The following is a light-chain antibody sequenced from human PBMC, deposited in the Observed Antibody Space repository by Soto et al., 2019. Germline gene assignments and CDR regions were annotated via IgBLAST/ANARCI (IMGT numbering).Light chain of an antibody. CDR2: AAS. CDR3: PQSYSTLPT. CDR1: QSISSY. V-gene: IGKV1-39*01. J-gene: IGKJ5*01. Sequence: DIQMTQSPSSLSASVGDRVTITCRASQSISSYLNWYQQKPGKAPKLLIYAASSLQSGVPSRFSGSGSGTDFTLTIISLQPEDLATYYCPQSYSTLPTFGQGTRLEIK.